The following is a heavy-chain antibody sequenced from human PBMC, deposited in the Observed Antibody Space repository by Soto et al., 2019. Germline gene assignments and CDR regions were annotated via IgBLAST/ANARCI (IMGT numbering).Heavy chain of an antibody. V-gene: IGHV3-23*01. D-gene: IGHD1-26*01. CDR1: GFTFSNYA. Sequence: EVQVLESGGGLVQPGGSLRLSCAASGFTFSNYAMSWVRQAPGKGLEWVSGISGSGDNTYYADSMKGRFTISRDNSKNTLYLQMNSLRAEDTAVYYCAKRGGSRGNSGPFDIWGQGTMVTVSS. CDR3: AKRGGSRGNSGPFDI. CDR2: ISGSGDNT. J-gene: IGHJ3*02.